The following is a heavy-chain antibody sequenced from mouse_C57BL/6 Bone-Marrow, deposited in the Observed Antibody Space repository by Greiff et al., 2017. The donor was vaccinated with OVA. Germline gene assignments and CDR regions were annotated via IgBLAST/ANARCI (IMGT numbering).Heavy chain of an antibody. CDR2: IYPGSGNT. V-gene: IGHV1-66*01. Sequence: QVQLQQSGPELVKPGASVKISCKASGYSFTSYYIHWVKQRPGQGLEWIGWIYPGSGNTKYNEKFKGKATLTADTSSSTAYMRLSSLTSEDSAVYYCAREIRSSWFAYWGQGTLVTVSA. J-gene: IGHJ3*01. CDR3: AREIRSSWFAY. CDR1: GYSFTSYY.